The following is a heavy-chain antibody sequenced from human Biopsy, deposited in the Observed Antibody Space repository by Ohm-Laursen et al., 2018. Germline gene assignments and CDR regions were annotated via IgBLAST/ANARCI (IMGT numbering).Heavy chain of an antibody. CDR2: IDVSDYNT. CDR1: GFTFHTYA. D-gene: IGHD1-14*01. Sequence: SLRLSCAAPGFTFHTYALNWVRQAPGKGLEWVAHIDVSDYNTYYADSVRGRFTISRDNSKQMAHLEINSLTADDTAVYYCVKQWGGYNFDSWGQGTLVTVSS. V-gene: IGHV3-23*01. CDR3: VKQWGGYNFDS. J-gene: IGHJ5*01.